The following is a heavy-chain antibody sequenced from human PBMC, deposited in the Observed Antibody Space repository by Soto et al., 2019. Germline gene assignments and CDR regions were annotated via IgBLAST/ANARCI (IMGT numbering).Heavy chain of an antibody. CDR1: GYSFTSYW. CDR3: ASPASGDTNYYDGMDV. J-gene: IGHJ6*02. D-gene: IGHD5-18*01. V-gene: IGHV5-51*01. Sequence: EVQLVQSGAEVKKPGESLKISCKGSGYSFTSYWIGWLRQMPGKGLEWMGIIYPGDSDTRYSPSFQGQVTISADKSISTAYLQWSILKASDTAMYYCASPASGDTNYYDGMDVWGQGTTVTVSS. CDR2: IYPGDSDT.